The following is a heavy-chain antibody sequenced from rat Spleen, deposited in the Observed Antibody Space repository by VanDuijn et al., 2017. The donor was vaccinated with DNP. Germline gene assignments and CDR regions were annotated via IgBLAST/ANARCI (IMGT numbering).Heavy chain of an antibody. J-gene: IGHJ2*01. CDR1: GFTFSDYY. D-gene: IGHD5-1*01. CDR2: ISYDGGNT. V-gene: IGHV5-20*01. Sequence: EVQLVESGGDLVQPGRSLKLSCAASGFTFSDYYMAWVRQAPTKGLEWVASISYDGGNTYDRDSVKGRFTISRDDAKRSLYLQMDSLRSEDTATYYCTTGDWEDYFDYWGQGVMVTVSS. CDR3: TTGDWEDYFDY.